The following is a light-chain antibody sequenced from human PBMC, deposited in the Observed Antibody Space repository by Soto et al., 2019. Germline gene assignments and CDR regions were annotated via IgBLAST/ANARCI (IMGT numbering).Light chain of an antibody. CDR1: QRVANF. J-gene: IGKJ4*01. CDR3: QHRTVWPIT. Sequence: EIVLTQSPDTLSLSPGDRATLYCRASQRVANFLAWYQQKGDQAPRLLIFDASTRPTFVPGRVNGSGSGTALTVTSTSVKPAVSAVYYSQHRTVWPITFGGGTNVEVK. V-gene: IGKV3-11*01. CDR2: DAS.